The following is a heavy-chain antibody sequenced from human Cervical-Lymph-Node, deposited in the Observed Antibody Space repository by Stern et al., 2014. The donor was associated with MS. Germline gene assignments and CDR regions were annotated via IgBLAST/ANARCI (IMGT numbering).Heavy chain of an antibody. CDR3: VRDGDYRTTTFDS. CDR1: GYTFISYG. J-gene: IGHJ4*02. Sequence: VQLVESGTEVKKPGASVKVSCKASGYTFISYGISWVRQAPGQGLEWIGWISVFTGNTNYAQKFQGRVTLTTDTSTDTAIMELRSLTSDDTAVYYCVRDGDYRTTTFDSWGQGTLVTVSS. D-gene: IGHD4-17*01. V-gene: IGHV1-18*01. CDR2: ISVFTGNT.